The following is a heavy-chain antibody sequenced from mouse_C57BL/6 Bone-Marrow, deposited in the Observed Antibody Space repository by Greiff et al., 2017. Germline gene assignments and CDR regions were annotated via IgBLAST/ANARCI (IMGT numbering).Heavy chain of an antibody. D-gene: IGHD1-1*01. J-gene: IGHJ4*01. Sequence: QVQLQQSGAELARPGASVKLSCKASGYTFTSYGISWVKQRTGQGLEWIGEIYPRSGNTYYNEKFKGKATLTADKSSSTAYMELRSLTSEDSAVYVCGGHIYYYGSSYGDYYAMDYWGQGTSVTVSS. CDR1: GYTFTSYG. CDR3: GGHIYYYGSSYGDYYAMDY. V-gene: IGHV1-81*01. CDR2: IYPRSGNT.